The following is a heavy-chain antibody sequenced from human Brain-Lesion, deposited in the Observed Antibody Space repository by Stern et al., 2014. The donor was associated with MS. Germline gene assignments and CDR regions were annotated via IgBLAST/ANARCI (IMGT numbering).Heavy chain of an antibody. D-gene: IGHD3-22*01. CDR1: GFTFDDFA. CDR2: INWNSGSL. J-gene: IGHJ4*02. V-gene: IGHV3-9*01. CDR3: TKDSGYFSGLFDS. Sequence: EVQLLESGGGLVQPGRSLRLSCAASGFTFDDFAMHRVRQAPGKGLEWVSGINWNSGSLAYADSVKGRFSISRDSAKNSLFLQMNSLRPEDTALYYCTKDSGYFSGLFDSWGQGTLVTVSS.